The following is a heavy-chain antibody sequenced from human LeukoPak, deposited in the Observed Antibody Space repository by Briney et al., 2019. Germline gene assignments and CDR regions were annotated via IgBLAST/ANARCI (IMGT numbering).Heavy chain of an antibody. CDR3: AKDKGWGYSAYDFYGMDV. Sequence: GGSLRLSCAASGFTFSSYAMSWVRQAPGKGLEWASAISGSGGSTYYADSVKGRFTISRDNSKNTLYLQMNSLRAEDTAVYYCAKDKGWGYSAYDFYGMDVWGQGTTVTVSS. V-gene: IGHV3-23*01. D-gene: IGHD5-12*01. CDR1: GFTFSSYA. J-gene: IGHJ6*02. CDR2: ISGSGGST.